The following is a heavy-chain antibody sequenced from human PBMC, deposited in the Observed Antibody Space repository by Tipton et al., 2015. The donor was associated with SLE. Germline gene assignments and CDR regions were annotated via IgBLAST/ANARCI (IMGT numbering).Heavy chain of an antibody. D-gene: IGHD7-27*01. V-gene: IGHV4-34*01. Sequence: TLSLTCAVYGGSFSGYSWTWIRQPPGKGLEWIGEISHSGSTNYNPSLKSRVIISVDTSKNQFSLKLSSVTAADTAVYYCARDPNGGYGSFDYWGLGALVTVSS. CDR2: ISHSGST. CDR3: ARDPNGGYGSFDY. CDR1: GGSFSGYS. J-gene: IGHJ4*02.